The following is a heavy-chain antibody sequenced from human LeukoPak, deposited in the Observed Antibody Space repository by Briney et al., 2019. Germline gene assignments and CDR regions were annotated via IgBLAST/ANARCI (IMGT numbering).Heavy chain of an antibody. CDR3: ARLAAISGSDYPDD. D-gene: IGHD1-26*01. V-gene: IGHV4-59*08. CDR2: IFYSGNT. CDR1: GVSISSYY. Sequence: SETLSLTCTVSGVSISSYYWSWIRQPPGKGLEWIGYIFYSGNTIYNPSPKSRVTISVDTSKNHFSLRLRSVTAADTAVYYCARLAAISGSDYPDDWGHGTLVTVSS. J-gene: IGHJ4*01.